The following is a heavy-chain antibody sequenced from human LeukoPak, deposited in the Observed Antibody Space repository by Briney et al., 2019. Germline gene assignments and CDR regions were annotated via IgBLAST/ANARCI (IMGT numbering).Heavy chain of an antibody. CDR3: ARGIAVSGDRNWFDP. J-gene: IGHJ5*02. CDR2: IYTSGST. Sequence: SETLPLTCTVSGGSISSYYWSWIRQPAGKGLEWIGRIYTSGSTNYNPSLKSRVTTSVDTSKNQFSLKLSSVTAADTAVYYCARGIAVSGDRNWFDPWGQGTLVTVSS. V-gene: IGHV4-4*07. CDR1: GGSISSYY. D-gene: IGHD6-19*01.